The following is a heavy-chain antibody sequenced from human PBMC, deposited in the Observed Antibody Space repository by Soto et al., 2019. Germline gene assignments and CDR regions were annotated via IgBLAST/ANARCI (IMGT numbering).Heavy chain of an antibody. J-gene: IGHJ5*02. D-gene: IGHD3-22*01. CDR3: ARHPYDGSGSQIGWFDP. V-gene: IGHV5-10-1*01. CDR2: IDPSDSYT. Sequence: PGESLKISCKGSGYTFTNYWIGWVRQMPGKGLEWMGRIDPSDSYTNYSPSFQGHVTISADKSISTAYLQWSSLKASDTAMYYCARHPYDGSGSQIGWFDPWGQGTLVTVSS. CDR1: GYTFTNYW.